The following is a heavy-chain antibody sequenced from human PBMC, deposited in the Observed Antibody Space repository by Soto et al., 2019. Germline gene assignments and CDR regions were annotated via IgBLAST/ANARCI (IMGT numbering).Heavy chain of an antibody. Sequence: EVQLVESGGGLVQPGGSLRLSCEVSGLTFSNSWMNWVRQPPGKGLEWVANINPDGSGKYYVESLRGRFTISRYNAKNALYLQMNSLRAEDTAVYYCTRVSRVSLPDWWGQGALVTVSS. CDR3: TRVSRVSLPDW. J-gene: IGHJ4*02. CDR2: INPDGSGK. V-gene: IGHV3-7*04. CDR1: GLTFSNSW.